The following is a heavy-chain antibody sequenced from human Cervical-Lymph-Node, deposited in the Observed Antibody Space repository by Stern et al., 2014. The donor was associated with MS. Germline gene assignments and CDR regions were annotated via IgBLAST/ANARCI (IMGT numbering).Heavy chain of an antibody. D-gene: IGHD6-13*01. CDR2: IIPIFRTP. CDR3: ARDRMSIAAAGTSWFDP. Sequence: DQLVESGAEVKKPGSSVKVSCKASGGTFSSYTISWVRQAPGQGLKWMGGIIPIFRTPNYAQKFQGRVTITADESTSTAYMELSSLRSEDTAVYYCARDRMSIAAAGTSWFDPWGQGTLVTVSS. V-gene: IGHV1-69*01. CDR1: GGTFSSYT. J-gene: IGHJ5*02.